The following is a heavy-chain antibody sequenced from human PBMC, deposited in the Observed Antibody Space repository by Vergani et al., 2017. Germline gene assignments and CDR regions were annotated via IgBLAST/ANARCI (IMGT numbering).Heavy chain of an antibody. J-gene: IGHJ4*02. CDR1: GGSIRSHY. CDR3: ARSRAAPPDIYLFDY. V-gene: IGHV4-59*11. Sequence: QEQLQSGPGLVKPSETLSLTCTVSGGSIRSHYWSWIRQPPGKGLEWIGYIYYTGSTKYNPSLKSRVTMSVDTSKNQFSLNLSSVTAADTAMYYCARSRAAPPDIYLFDYWGQGTLVTVSS. D-gene: IGHD1-14*01. CDR2: IYYTGST.